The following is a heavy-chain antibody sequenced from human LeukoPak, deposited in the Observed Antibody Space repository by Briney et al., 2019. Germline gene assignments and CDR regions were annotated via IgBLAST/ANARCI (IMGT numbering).Heavy chain of an antibody. J-gene: IGHJ5*02. V-gene: IGHV4-59*08. CDR1: GGSISSYY. Sequence: SETLSLTCTVSGGSISSYYWSWIRQPPGKGLEWIGYIYYSGSTNYNPSLKSRVTISVDTSKNQFSLKLSSVTAADTAVYYCARRRGSSSYNWFDPWGQATLVTVSS. D-gene: IGHD6-13*01. CDR2: IYYSGST. CDR3: ARRRGSSSYNWFDP.